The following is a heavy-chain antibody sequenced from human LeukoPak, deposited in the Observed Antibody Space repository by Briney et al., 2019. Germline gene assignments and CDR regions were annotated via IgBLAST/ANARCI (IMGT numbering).Heavy chain of an antibody. V-gene: IGHV3-30-3*01. CDR1: GFTFSSYA. Sequence: PGRSLRLSCAASGFTFSSYAMHWVRQAPGKGLEWVAVISYDGSNKYYADSVKGRFTISRDNSKNTLYLQMNSLRAEDTAVYYWGNGGCEQHTTDGMAGWGKGPTVT. J-gene: IGHJ6*04. CDR2: ISYDGSNK. D-gene: IGHD1/OR15-1a*01. CDR3: GNGGCEQHTTDGMAG.